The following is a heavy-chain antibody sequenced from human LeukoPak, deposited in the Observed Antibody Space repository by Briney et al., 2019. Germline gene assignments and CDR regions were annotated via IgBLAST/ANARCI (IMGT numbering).Heavy chain of an antibody. CDR3: AKDHNYQLRYYNYYYMDV. D-gene: IGHD2-2*01. CDR1: GFTFSSYA. V-gene: IGHV3-23*01. CDR2: FSGSGGST. J-gene: IGHJ6*03. Sequence: TGGSLRLSCAASGFTFSSYAMSWVRQAPGKGLECISGFSGSGGSTYYADSVKGRFTISRGNAKNSLYLQMSSLRAEDTAVYYCAKDHNYQLRYYNYYYMDVWGKGTTVTMSS.